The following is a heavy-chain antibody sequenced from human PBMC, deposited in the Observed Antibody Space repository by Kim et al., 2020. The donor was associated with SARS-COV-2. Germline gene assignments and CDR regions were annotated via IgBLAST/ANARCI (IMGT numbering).Heavy chain of an antibody. V-gene: IGHV4-59*01. CDR2: ILYSGST. CDR1: GTSISNYY. Sequence: SETLSLTCTVSGTSISNYYWSWIRQSPGKGLEWIGYILYSGSTNFNPSLKSRVTISIDTSKSQFSLKMTSVTAADTAVYYCATDSSSRWSDPRPYWNFDLWGRGTPVTVSS. D-gene: IGHD2-15*01. J-gene: IGHJ2*01. CDR3: ATDSSSRWSDPRPYWNFDL.